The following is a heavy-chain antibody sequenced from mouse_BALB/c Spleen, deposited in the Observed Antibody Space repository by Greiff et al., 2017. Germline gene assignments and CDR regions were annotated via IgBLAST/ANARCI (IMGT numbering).Heavy chain of an antibody. D-gene: IGHD2-10*01. CDR1: GFTFSSFG. V-gene: IGHV5-17*02. CDR3: ARGAYYGNYEGEYAMDY. Sequence: EVMLVESGGGLVQPGGSRKLSCAASGFTFSSFGMHWVRQAPEKGLEWVAYISSGSSTIYYADTVKGRFTISRDNPKNTLFLQMTSLRSEDTAMYYCARGAYYGNYEGEYAMDYWGQGTSVTVSS. J-gene: IGHJ4*01. CDR2: ISSGSSTI.